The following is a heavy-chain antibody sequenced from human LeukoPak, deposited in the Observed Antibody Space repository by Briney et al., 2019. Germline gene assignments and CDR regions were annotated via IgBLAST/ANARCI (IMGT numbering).Heavy chain of an antibody. Sequence: SETLSLTCAVYGGSFSGYYWSWIRQPPGKGLEWIGEINHSGSTNYNPSLKSRVTISIDTSKNQFSLKLTSVTAADTAVYYCAREGRFGELFPRYFDLWGRGTLVTVSS. D-gene: IGHD3-10*01. V-gene: IGHV4-34*01. CDR1: GGSFSGYY. J-gene: IGHJ2*01. CDR3: AREGRFGELFPRYFDL. CDR2: INHSGST.